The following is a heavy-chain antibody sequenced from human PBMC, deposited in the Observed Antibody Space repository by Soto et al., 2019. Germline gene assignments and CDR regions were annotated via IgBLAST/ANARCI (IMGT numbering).Heavy chain of an antibody. CDR1: GYTFTSYG. J-gene: IGHJ6*02. CDR3: ARDPPNWLDRTSPRYYYYYGMDV. Sequence: GASVKVSCKASGYTFTSYGISWVRQAPGQGLEWMGWISAYNGNTNYAQKLQGRVTMTTDTSTSTAYMELRSLRSDDTAVYYCARDPPNWLDRTSPRYYYYYGMDVWGQGTTVIVSS. D-gene: IGHD2-2*01. CDR2: ISAYNGNT. V-gene: IGHV1-18*01.